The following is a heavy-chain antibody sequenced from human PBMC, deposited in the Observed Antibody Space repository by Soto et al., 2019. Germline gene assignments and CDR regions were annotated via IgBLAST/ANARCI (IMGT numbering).Heavy chain of an antibody. CDR3: AREFEQQLVPLYYGMDV. J-gene: IGHJ6*02. V-gene: IGHV4-39*02. D-gene: IGHD6-13*01. CDR2: IYYSGST. Sequence: SETLSLTCTVSGGSISSSSYYWGWIRQPPGKGLEWIGSIYYSGSTYYNPSLKSRVTISVDTSKNQFSLKLSSVTAADTAVYYCAREFEQQLVPLYYGMDVWGQGTTVTVSS. CDR1: GGSISSSSYY.